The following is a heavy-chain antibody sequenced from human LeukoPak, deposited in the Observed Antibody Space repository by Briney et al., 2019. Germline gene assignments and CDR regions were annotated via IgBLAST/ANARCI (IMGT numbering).Heavy chain of an antibody. D-gene: IGHD1-26*01. J-gene: IGHJ4*02. V-gene: IGHV3-30-3*01. Sequence: PGRSLRLSCAASGFTFSSYAMHWVRQAPGKGLEWVALISYDGSNKYYADSVKGRFTISRDNSKNTLYLQMNSLRAEDTAVYYCARDRVGATDYFDYWGQGTLVTVSS. CDR3: ARDRVGATDYFDY. CDR2: ISYDGSNK. CDR1: GFTFSSYA.